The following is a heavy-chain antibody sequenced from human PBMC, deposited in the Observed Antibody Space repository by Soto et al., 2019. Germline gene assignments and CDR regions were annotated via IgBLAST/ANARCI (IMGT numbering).Heavy chain of an antibody. CDR2: INHSGST. V-gene: IGHV4-34*01. D-gene: IGHD4-4*01. CDR1: GGSFSGYY. Sequence: SETLSLTCAVYGGSFSGYYWSWIRQPPGKGLEWIGEINHSGSTNYNPSLKSRVTISVDTSKNQFSLKLSSVTAADTAVYYCARGRVTTVFGLPEYYYGMDVWGQGTTVTVSS. CDR3: ARGRVTTVFGLPEYYYGMDV. J-gene: IGHJ6*02.